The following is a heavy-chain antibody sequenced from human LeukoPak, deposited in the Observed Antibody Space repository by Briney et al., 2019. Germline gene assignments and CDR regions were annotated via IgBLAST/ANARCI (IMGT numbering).Heavy chain of an antibody. CDR3: ARAVDDFGTNDAFDI. D-gene: IGHD3-3*01. Sequence: SETLSLTCTVSGGSISSYYWSWIRQPPGKGLEWIGYIYYSGSTNYNPSLKSRVTISVDTSKNQFSLKLSSVTAADTAVYYCARAVDDFGTNDAFDIWGQGTMVTVSS. J-gene: IGHJ3*02. CDR2: IYYSGST. CDR1: GGSISSYY. V-gene: IGHV4-59*01.